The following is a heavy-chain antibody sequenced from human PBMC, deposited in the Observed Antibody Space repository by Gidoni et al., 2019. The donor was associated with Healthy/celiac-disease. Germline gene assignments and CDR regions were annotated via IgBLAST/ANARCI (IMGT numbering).Heavy chain of an antibody. D-gene: IGHD4-17*01. CDR2: IWYDGRNK. CDR3: ARDGVNYGDYARGYYYGMDV. CDR1: GFTFSSYG. Sequence: QVQLVESGGGVVKPGRSLRLSCAASGFTFSSYGLTWVRQAPGKGLEWVAGIWYDGRNKYYADSVKCRFTISRDNSKNTLYLQMNSLRAEDTAVYYCARDGVNYGDYARGYYYGMDVWGQGTTVTVSS. J-gene: IGHJ6*02. V-gene: IGHV3-33*01.